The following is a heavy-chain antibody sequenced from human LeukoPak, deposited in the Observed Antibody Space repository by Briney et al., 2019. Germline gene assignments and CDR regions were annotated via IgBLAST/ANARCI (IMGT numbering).Heavy chain of an antibody. D-gene: IGHD4-17*01. CDR1: GFTFSSYA. CDR2: ISYDGSNK. J-gene: IGHJ6*03. V-gene: IGHV3-30*04. CDR3: AREGMTTVTTQLYRYMDV. Sequence: QSGGSLRLSCAASGFTFSSYAMHWVRQAPGKGLEWVAVISYDGSNKYYADSVKGRFTISRDNSKNTLYLQMNSLRAEDTAVYYCAREGMTTVTTQLYRYMDVWGKGTTVTVSS.